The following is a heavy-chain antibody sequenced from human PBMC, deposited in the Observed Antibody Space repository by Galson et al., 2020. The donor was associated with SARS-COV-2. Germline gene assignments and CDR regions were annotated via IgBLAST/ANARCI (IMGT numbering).Heavy chain of an antibody. J-gene: IGHJ4*02. Sequence: ASVKVSCKASGYTFTNYAVNWVRQAPGQGPEWMGWINTNTGNPTYAQVSTGRFVFSLDTSVNTAYLQISSLMAEDTAVYYCARYTDSFGFDYWGQGTLVTVSS. CDR1: GYTFTNYA. D-gene: IGHD5-18*01. CDR3: ARYTDSFGFDY. CDR2: INTNTGNP. V-gene: IGHV7-4-1*02.